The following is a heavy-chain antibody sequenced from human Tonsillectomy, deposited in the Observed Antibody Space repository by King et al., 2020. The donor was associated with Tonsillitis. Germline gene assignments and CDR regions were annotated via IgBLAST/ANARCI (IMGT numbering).Heavy chain of an antibody. J-gene: IGHJ4*02. D-gene: IGHD6-19*01. V-gene: IGHV3-30-3*01. Sequence: VQLVESGGGVVQPGRSLRLSCAASGFTFSSYAMHWVRQAPGKGLQWVTVISYDGDYEYYADSVKGRFTISRDNSKNTLYLQMNSLRPEDTAVYYCARGSTTGWTHSNDFWGLGPLVTVSS. CDR1: GFTFSSYA. CDR3: ARGSTTGWTHSNDF. CDR2: ISYDGDYE.